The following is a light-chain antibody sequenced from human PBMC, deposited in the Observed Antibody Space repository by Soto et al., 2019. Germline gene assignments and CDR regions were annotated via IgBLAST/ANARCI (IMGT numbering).Light chain of an antibody. V-gene: IGKV3-15*01. J-gene: IGKJ5*01. CDR1: QSVSSN. CDR3: QQYYNWPRT. Sequence: EIVMAQSPATLSXSPGEXXXXXXXASQSVSSNLAWYQQKPGQAPRLLIYGASIRATGIPARFSGSGSGTEFTLTISTLQSEDSAVYYCQQYYNWPRTFGQGTRLEI. CDR2: GAS.